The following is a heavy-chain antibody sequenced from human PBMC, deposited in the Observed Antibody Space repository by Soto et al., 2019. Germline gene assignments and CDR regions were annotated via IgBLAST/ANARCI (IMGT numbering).Heavy chain of an antibody. CDR3: ARRRGYSGYGSGDAFDI. V-gene: IGHV3-74*01. D-gene: IGHD5-12*01. J-gene: IGHJ3*02. CDR2: INSDGSST. CDR1: GFTISSYW. Sequence: GGSLRLSCAASGFTISSYWMHWVRQAPGKGLVWVSRINSDGSSTSYADSVKGRFTISRDNAKNTLYLQMNSLRAEDTAVYYCARRRGYSGYGSGDAFDIWGQGTMVTVSS.